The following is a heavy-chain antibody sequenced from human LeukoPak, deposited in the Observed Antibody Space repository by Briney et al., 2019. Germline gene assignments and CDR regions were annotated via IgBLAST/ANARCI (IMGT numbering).Heavy chain of an antibody. CDR3: AKVDYCSGGSCHDY. Sequence: PGGSLRLSCAASGFIFDDYAMHWVRQAPGKGLEWVSGISWNSGSIGYADSVKGRFTISRDNAKNSLYLQMNSLRAEDTALYYCAKVDYCSGGSCHDYWGQGTLVTVSS. CDR2: ISWNSGSI. V-gene: IGHV3-9*01. J-gene: IGHJ4*02. D-gene: IGHD2-15*01. CDR1: GFIFDDYA.